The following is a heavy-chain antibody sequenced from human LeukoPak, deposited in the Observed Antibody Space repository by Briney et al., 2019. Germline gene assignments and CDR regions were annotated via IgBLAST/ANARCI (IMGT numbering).Heavy chain of an antibody. J-gene: IGHJ4*02. Sequence: PGGSLRLSCAASGFTFSTYSMNWVRQAPGKGLEWVSCISSSGTYIYYADSMKGRFTISRDNAKNSLYLQMNSLTAEDTGVYYCARDLGEQQLVRSYFFGYWGQGTLVTVSS. CDR1: GFTFSTYS. V-gene: IGHV3-21*01. CDR3: ARDLGEQQLVRSYFFGY. D-gene: IGHD6-13*01. CDR2: ISSSGTYI.